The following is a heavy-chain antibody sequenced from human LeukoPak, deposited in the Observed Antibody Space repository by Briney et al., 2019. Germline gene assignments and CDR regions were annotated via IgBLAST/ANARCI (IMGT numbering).Heavy chain of an antibody. J-gene: IGHJ4*02. CDR1: GFTFSKYW. D-gene: IGHD6-19*01. V-gene: IGHV3-74*01. Sequence: PGGSLRLSCAASGFTFSKYWMLLGRQAPGKGLESVSRINTDGTVTTYADSVKGRFTVSRDNADNTMFLQMNSVRDEDTAVYYCATKQWLAPPPDSWGQGTPVTVSS. CDR2: INTDGTVT. CDR3: ATKQWLAPPPDS.